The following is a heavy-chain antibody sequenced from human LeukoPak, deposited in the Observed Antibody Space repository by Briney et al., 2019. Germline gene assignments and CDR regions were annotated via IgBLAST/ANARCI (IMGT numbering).Heavy chain of an antibody. CDR1: VVTFRSYA. CDR2: ISGSGGTT. CDR3: AKGRGGQLVKLYFDY. J-gene: IGHJ4*02. Sequence: GGSLRPSCATYVVTFRSYAMSSVRQAPGKGLEWVSAISGSGGTTYYADSVKGRFTISRDNSKNTLYLQMNSLRAEDTAVYDCAKGRGGQLVKLYFDYWGQGTLVTVSS. D-gene: IGHD6-13*01. V-gene: IGHV3-23*01.